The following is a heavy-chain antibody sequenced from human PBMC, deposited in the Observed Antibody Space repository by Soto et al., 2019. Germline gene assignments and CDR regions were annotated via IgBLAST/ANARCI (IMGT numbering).Heavy chain of an antibody. D-gene: IGHD3-22*01. CDR1: VYTFTNYY. Sequence: ASVKVSCKASVYTFTNYYMHWVRQAPCQGLEWMGVLHYSGATPTYAQKFQGRVTMARDTSTSTVYVELSSLTSEDTAVYYCARSLRSTLIVSSGGTVFDLWGQGTLVTVSS. CDR2: LHYSGATP. J-gene: IGHJ4*02. CDR3: ARSLRSTLIVSSGGTVFDL. V-gene: IGHV1-46*01.